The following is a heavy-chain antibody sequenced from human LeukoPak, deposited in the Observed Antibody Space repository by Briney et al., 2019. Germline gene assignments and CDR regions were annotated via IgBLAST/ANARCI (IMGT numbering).Heavy chain of an antibody. J-gene: IGHJ4*02. CDR2: ISYDGGNK. Sequence: PGGSLRLSCAASGFTFNNYALHWVRQAPGKGLEWVAPISYDGGNKFYADFVRDRFTISRDNSKNTLFLQMNSLRIEDTAVYYCAKVFEVRGARRPKDYWGQGTLVIVSS. CDR3: AKVFEVRGARRPKDY. V-gene: IGHV3-30*04. D-gene: IGHD3-10*01. CDR1: GFTFNNYA.